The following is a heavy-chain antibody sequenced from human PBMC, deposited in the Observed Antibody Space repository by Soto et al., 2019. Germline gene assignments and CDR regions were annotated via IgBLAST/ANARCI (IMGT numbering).Heavy chain of an antibody. V-gene: IGHV1-69*13. CDR3: AREFGYCSGGSCYSGPYYFDY. J-gene: IGHJ4*02. CDR2: IIPIFGTA. CDR1: GGTFSSYA. Sequence: ASVKVSCKASGGTFSSYAISWVRQAPGQGLEWMGGIIPIFGTANYAQKFQGRVTITADESTSTAYMELSSLRSEDTAVYYCAREFGYCSGGSCYSGPYYFDYWGQGTLVTSPQ. D-gene: IGHD2-15*01.